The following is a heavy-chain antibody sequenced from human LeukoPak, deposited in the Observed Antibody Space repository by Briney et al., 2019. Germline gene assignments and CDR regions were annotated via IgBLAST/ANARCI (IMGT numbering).Heavy chain of an antibody. CDR2: IYSGGTT. V-gene: IGHV3-66*04. CDR1: GFTVSSNY. Sequence: GGSLRLSCAASGFTVSSNYMSWVRQAPGKGLEWVSIIYSGGTTYYADSVKGRFTISRDNSKNTLYLQMNSLRAEDTAVYYCTRLRGIVAAGSEHWGQGTLVTVSS. D-gene: IGHD6-13*01. CDR3: TRLRGIVAAGSEH. J-gene: IGHJ1*01.